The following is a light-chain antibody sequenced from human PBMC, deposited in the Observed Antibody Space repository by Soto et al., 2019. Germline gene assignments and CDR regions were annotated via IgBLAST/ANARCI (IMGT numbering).Light chain of an antibody. CDR3: QQSHSGPLT. Sequence: QMTQSPSSLFASVGDRVTITCRASQSISSHLNWYQQKVGQTPRLLIYAASTLQSEVPPRFSGSGSWTEFTLTISGLQREDVATYYCQQSHSGPLTFGGGTKIQI. J-gene: IGKJ4*01. CDR1: QSISSH. CDR2: AAS. V-gene: IGKV1-39*01.